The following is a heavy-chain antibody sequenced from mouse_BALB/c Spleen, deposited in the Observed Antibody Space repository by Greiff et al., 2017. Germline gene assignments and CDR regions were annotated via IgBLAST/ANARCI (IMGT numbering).Heavy chain of an antibody. J-gene: IGHJ2*01. CDR1: GYTFTSYT. CDR3: ASYGKGY. Sequence: VQLQESAAELARPGASVKMSCKASGYTFTSYTMHWVKQRPGQGLEWIGYINPSSGYTEYNQKSKDKTTLTADKSSSTAYMQLSSLTSEDSAVYYCASYGKGYWGQGTTLTVSS. V-gene: IGHV1-4*02. D-gene: IGHD2-1*01. CDR2: INPSSGYT.